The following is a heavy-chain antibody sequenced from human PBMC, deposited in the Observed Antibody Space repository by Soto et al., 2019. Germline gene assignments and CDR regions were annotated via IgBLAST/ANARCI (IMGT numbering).Heavy chain of an antibody. D-gene: IGHD6-13*01. V-gene: IGHV4-61*01. J-gene: IGHJ4*02. Sequence: KPSETLSLTCTVSGGSVSSGSYYWSWIRQPPGKGLEWIGYIYYSGSTNYNPSLKSRVTISVDKSKNQFSLKLSSVTAADTAVYYCASSAIASTSWYPREHYFDYWGKGTLVTVS. CDR1: GGSVSSGSYY. CDR2: IYYSGST. CDR3: ASSAIASTSWYPREHYFDY.